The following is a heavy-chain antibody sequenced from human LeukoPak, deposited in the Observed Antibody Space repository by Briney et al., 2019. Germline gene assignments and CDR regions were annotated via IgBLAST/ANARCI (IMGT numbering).Heavy chain of an antibody. D-gene: IGHD3-9*01. Sequence: ASVKVSCKASGYTFTGYCMHWVRQAPGQGLEWMGWINPNSGGTNYAQKFQGGVTMTRDTSISTAYMELSRLRSDDTAVYYCARDDYDNYYYYGMDVWGQGTTVTVSS. CDR3: ARDDYDNYYYYGMDV. CDR2: INPNSGGT. V-gene: IGHV1-2*02. CDR1: GYTFTGYC. J-gene: IGHJ6*02.